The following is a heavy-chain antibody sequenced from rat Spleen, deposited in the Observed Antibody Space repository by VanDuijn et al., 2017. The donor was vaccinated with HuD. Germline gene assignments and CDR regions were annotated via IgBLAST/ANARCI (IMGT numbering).Heavy chain of an antibody. CDR2: IIYDGSRT. CDR1: GFTFSNYY. V-gene: IGHV5S10*01. Sequence: EVQLVESGGGLVQPGRSLKLSCAASGFTFSNYYMAWVRQAPKKGLEWVATIIYDGSRTYYRDSVKGRFTISRDNAKSTLYLQMDSLRSEDTATYYFATLRSGSVMDAWGQGASVTVSS. CDR3: ATLRSGSVMDA. D-gene: IGHD1-12*02. J-gene: IGHJ4*01.